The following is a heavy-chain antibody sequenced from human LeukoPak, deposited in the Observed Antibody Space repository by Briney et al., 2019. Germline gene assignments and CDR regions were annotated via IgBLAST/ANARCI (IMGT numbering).Heavy chain of an antibody. D-gene: IGHD1-26*01. CDR2: ISISSSYI. Sequence: GGSLTLSCAASAFTFSSYSRNWVRQAPGQGREWVSSISISSSYIYYADSVKGRFTISRDNAKNSLYLQMNSLRAEDTAVYYCARDGGMGEYYYYYYMDVWGKGTTVTVSS. V-gene: IGHV3-21*01. CDR1: AFTFSSYS. CDR3: ARDGGMGEYYYYYYMDV. J-gene: IGHJ6*03.